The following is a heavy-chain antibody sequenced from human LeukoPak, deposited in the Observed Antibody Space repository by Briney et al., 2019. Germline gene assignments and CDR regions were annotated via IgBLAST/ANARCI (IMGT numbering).Heavy chain of an antibody. CDR2: INHSGST. V-gene: IGHV4-34*01. CDR1: GGSFSGYY. J-gene: IGHJ3*02. CDR3: ARDSGVIEKGDAFDI. D-gene: IGHD3-10*01. Sequence: SETLSLTCAVYGGSFSGYYWSWIRQPPGKGLEWIGEINHSGSTNYNPSLKSRVTISVDTSKNQFSLKLSSVTAADTAVYYCARDSGVIEKGDAFDIWGQGTMVTVSS.